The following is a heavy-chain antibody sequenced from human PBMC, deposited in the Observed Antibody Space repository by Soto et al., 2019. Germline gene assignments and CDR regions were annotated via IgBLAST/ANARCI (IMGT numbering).Heavy chain of an antibody. Sequence: ASVKVSCKASGYRFTTYYLHWVRQAPGQGLEWMGMINPNGGATTYAQRFQGRVTMTTDTYTSTVYMELSTLRFDDTAVYYCARGISGTYTALDFWGQGALVPV. CDR1: GYRFTTYY. D-gene: IGHD1-26*01. CDR3: ARGISGTYTALDF. J-gene: IGHJ1*01. CDR2: INPNGGAT. V-gene: IGHV1-46*01.